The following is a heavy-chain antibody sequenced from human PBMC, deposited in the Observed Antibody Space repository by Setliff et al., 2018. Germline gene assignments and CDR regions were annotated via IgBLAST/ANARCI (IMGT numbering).Heavy chain of an antibody. D-gene: IGHD2-15*01. CDR3: ARDPGGGHPSYYGMDV. Sequence: PGGSLRLSCAASGFTFSDYYMSWIRQAPGKGLEWVSYITNSGGTIYYADSVKGRFTLSRDNTKASLYLQMNGLRPEDTAVYYCARDPGGGHPSYYGMDVWGQGTTVTVSS. CDR2: ITNSGGTI. V-gene: IGHV3-11*04. CDR1: GFTFSDYY. J-gene: IGHJ6*02.